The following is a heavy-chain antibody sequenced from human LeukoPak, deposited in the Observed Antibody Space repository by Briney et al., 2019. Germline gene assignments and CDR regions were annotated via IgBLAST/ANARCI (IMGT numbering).Heavy chain of an antibody. J-gene: IGHJ6*03. Sequence: SETLSLTCTVPGGSISRGDYYWSWIRQHPGKGLEWIGYIYYSGSTYYNPSLKSPVTISVDTSKNQLSLKLSSVTAADTAVYYCAGEPTTLRGGFYYYMDVWGKGTTVTVSS. D-gene: IGHD4-11*01. CDR3: AGEPTTLRGGFYYYMDV. V-gene: IGHV4-31*01. CDR1: GGSISRGDYY. CDR2: IYYSGST.